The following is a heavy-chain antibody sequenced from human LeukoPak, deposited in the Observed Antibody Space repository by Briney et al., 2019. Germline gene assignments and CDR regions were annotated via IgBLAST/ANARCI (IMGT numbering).Heavy chain of an antibody. Sequence: GRSLRLSCAASGFTFSSYAMHWVRQAPGKGLEWVAVISYDGSNKYYADSVKGRFTISRDNSKNTLYLQMNSLRAEDTAVYYCARDYSGYCSGDSCYSDAFSIWGQGTMVTVSS. D-gene: IGHD2-15*01. CDR2: ISYDGSNK. J-gene: IGHJ3*02. CDR1: GFTFSSYA. V-gene: IGHV3-30-3*01. CDR3: ARDYSGYCSGDSCYSDAFSI.